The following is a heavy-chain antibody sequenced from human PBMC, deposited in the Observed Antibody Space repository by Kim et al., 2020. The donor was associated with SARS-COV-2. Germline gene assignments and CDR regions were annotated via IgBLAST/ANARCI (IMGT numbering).Heavy chain of an antibody. D-gene: IGHD4-17*01. CDR3: ARSFGADYGDYVGWFDP. J-gene: IGHJ5*02. CDR2: IYYSGST. V-gene: IGHV4-39*01. Sequence: SETLSLTCTVSGGSISSSSYYWGWIRQPPGKGLEWIGSIYYSGSTYYNPSLKSRVTISVDTSKNQFSLKLSSVTAADTAVYYCARSFGADYGDYVGWFDPWGQGTLVTVSS. CDR1: GGSISSSSYY.